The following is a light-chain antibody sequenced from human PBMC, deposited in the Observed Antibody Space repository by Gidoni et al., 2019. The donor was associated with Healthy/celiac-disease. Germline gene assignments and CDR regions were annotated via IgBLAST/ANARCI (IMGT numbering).Light chain of an antibody. Sequence: EIVMTQSPATLSVSPRERATLSCRASQSVSSNLAWYQQKPGQAPRLLIYGASTRATGIPGRFSGGGSGTEFTLTISSLQSEEFAVYYCQQYNNGGRTFGPGTTVDIK. CDR1: QSVSSN. CDR3: QQYNNGGRT. CDR2: GAS. V-gene: IGKV3-15*01. J-gene: IGKJ3*01.